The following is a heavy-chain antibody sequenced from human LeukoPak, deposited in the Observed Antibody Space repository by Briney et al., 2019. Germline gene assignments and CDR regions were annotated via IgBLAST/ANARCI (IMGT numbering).Heavy chain of an antibody. CDR3: ARDKTGTNDAFDI. D-gene: IGHD1-7*01. J-gene: IGHJ3*02. Sequence: PGGSLRLSCAASGFTFSTHSINWVRQAPGKGLEWVSSISYSSTYIYYADSVKGRFTISRGNAKNSLYLQMNSLRAEDTAVYYCARDKTGTNDAFDIWGLGTMVTVSS. V-gene: IGHV3-21*01. CDR2: ISYSSTYI. CDR1: GFTFSTHS.